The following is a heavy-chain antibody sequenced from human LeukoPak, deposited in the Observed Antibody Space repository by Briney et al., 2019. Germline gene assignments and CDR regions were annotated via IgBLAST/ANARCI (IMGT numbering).Heavy chain of an antibody. CDR2: ISTDGSST. CDR1: GFTFSSYW. J-gene: IGHJ5*02. CDR3: ARDQCTSTSCYGYNWFDP. V-gene: IGHV3-74*01. D-gene: IGHD2-2*01. Sequence: GGSLRLSCAASGFTFSSYWMHWVRQAPGKGLVWVSRISTDGSSTSYADSVKGRFTISRDNAKNTLYLQMNSLRAEDTAVYYCARDQCTSTSCYGYNWFDPWGQGTLVTVSS.